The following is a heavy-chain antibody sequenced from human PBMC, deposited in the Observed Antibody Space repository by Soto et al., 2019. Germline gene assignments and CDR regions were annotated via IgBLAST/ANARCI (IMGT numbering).Heavy chain of an antibody. CDR1: GFTFSDSA. CDR3: AREPFGRFDP. D-gene: IGHD3-10*01. J-gene: IGHJ5*02. Sequence: EVQLLESGGGLVQPGGSLRLSCTASGFTFSDSAMTWVRQAPGKGLEWVSISSAAGRSTYHADSVRGRFTISRDNSRNTLYLRMTSLRADDTAVYYCAREPFGRFDPWGQGTLVTVSS. V-gene: IGHV3-23*01. CDR2: SSAAGRST.